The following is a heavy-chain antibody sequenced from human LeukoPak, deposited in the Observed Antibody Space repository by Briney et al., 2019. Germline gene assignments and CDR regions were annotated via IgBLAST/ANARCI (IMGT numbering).Heavy chain of an antibody. CDR1: GFTFSSYS. D-gene: IGHD3-10*01. V-gene: IGHV3-21*04. Sequence: GGSLRLSCAASGFTFSSYSMNWVRQAPGKGLEWVSSISSSSSYIYYADSVKGRFTISRDNAKNTLYLQMNSLRAEDTAVYYCAKVTYGSGTYGAFDYWGQGTLVTVSS. J-gene: IGHJ4*02. CDR3: AKVTYGSGTYGAFDY. CDR2: ISSSSSYI.